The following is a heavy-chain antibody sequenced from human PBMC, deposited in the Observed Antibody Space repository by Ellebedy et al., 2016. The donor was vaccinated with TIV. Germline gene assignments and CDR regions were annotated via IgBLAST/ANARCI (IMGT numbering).Heavy chain of an antibody. Sequence: SQTLSLTCAIPGDSVSNNGVTWNWIRQSPSRGLEWLGRAYYRSTWIYNYAVSVKGRITINPDTSNNQLSLHLNSVTPEDTAVYYCARYNSGWKIFDYWGQGTLVTVSS. CDR2: AYYRSTWIY. CDR3: ARYNSGWKIFDY. J-gene: IGHJ4*02. V-gene: IGHV6-1*01. D-gene: IGHD6-19*01. CDR1: GDSVSNNGVT.